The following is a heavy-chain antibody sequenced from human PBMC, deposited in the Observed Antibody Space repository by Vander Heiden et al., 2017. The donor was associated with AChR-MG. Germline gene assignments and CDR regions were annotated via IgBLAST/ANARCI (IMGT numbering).Heavy chain of an antibody. CDR2: IGSGGDST. Sequence: EVQLLESGGGLGQPGGSLRLACAASGLPFSNHARSWVRQAPGKGLEWVSAIGSGGDSTYYADSVKGRFTISRDNSKDTLFLQMSGLRTEDTAVYFCAKGSSGWPYYLDYWGQGTVVTVSS. D-gene: IGHD6-19*01. CDR3: AKGSSGWPYYLDY. V-gene: IGHV3-23*01. CDR1: GLPFSNHA. J-gene: IGHJ4*02.